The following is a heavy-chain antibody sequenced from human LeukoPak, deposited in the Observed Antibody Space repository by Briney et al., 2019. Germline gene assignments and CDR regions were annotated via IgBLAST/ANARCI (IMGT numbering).Heavy chain of an antibody. CDR1: GFTFSRYS. D-gene: IGHD3-16*01. V-gene: IGHV3-48*01. J-gene: IGHJ3*01. CDR2: ISSTSSTK. CDR3: VRDESSLLGAFDV. Sequence: PGGSLRLSCAASGFTFSRYSMNWVRQAPGKGLQWVSYISSTSSTKNYAKSVKGRFTISRENAKNSLYLEMNSLRTEDTAVYYCVRDESSLLGAFDVWGQGTMVTVSS.